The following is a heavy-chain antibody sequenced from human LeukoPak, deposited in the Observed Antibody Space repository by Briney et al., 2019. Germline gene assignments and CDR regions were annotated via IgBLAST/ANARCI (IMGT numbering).Heavy chain of an antibody. J-gene: IGHJ4*02. D-gene: IGHD5-12*01. CDR3: ARDKIQWLRYSYFDY. CDR1: GFTFSNYG. Sequence: GRSLRLSCAVSGFTFSNYGIHWVRQAPGKGLEWVAVISYDGSNKYYADSVKGRFTISRDNSKNTLYLQMNSLRAEDTAVYFCARDKIQWLRYSYFDYWGQGVLVTVSS. CDR2: ISYDGSNK. V-gene: IGHV3-30*03.